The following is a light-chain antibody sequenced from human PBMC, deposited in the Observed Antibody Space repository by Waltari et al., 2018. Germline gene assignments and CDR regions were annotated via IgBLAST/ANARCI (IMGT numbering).Light chain of an antibody. CDR2: AVS. CDR3: SSYAGSSKGV. Sequence: QSALPQPASVSGSPGKSLTISCTGTSSDVGNQKRVSWYQQHPGKAPKPMIYAVSKRPSWVSDRFSGSKSGDMASLTISGLQPEDEAEYFCSSYAGSSKGVFGGGTKVTVL. J-gene: IGLJ2*01. V-gene: IGLV2-23*02. CDR1: SSDVGNQKR.